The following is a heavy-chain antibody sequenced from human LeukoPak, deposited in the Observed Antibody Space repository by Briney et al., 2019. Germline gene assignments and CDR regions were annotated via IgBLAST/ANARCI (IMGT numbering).Heavy chain of an antibody. CDR1: GFTFSLYW. J-gene: IGHJ5*02. D-gene: IGHD1-26*01. CDR3: VRERIYYSDLAYKERENFDP. Sequence: PGGSLRLSCAASGFTFSLYWMHWVRQGPGKGLMWVSRLNEDGSTADYADSVKGRFTMSRDNAKGKVFLEMRGLTVEGTAIYFCVRERIYYSDLAYKERENFDPWGRGTLVTVSS. CDR2: LNEDGSTA. V-gene: IGHV3-74*01.